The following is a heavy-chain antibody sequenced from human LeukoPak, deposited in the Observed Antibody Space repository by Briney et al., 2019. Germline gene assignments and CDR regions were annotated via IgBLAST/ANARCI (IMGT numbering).Heavy chain of an antibody. V-gene: IGHV3-43*01. Sequence: PGGSLRLSCAASGFTFNDYPMHWVRQAPGKGLEWVSLITWNGGSAYYADSVKGRFTISRDNSKNSLYLQMNSLRAEDTAVYYCARDQDVVILLGIIAYDAFDIWGQGTMVTVSS. J-gene: IGHJ3*02. D-gene: IGHD3-10*01. CDR1: GFTFNDYP. CDR2: ITWNGGSA. CDR3: ARDQDVVILLGIIAYDAFDI.